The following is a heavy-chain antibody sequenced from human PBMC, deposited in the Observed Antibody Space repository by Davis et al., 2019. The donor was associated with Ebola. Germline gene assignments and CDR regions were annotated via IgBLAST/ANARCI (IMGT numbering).Heavy chain of an antibody. J-gene: IGHJ5*02. V-gene: IGHV1-18*04. Sequence: ASVKVSCKASGYTFTSYGISWVRQAPGQGLEWMGWISAYNGNTNYAQKLQGRVSMTTDTSTSTAYMELRSLRSDDTAVYYCARDLAQLLDRRGRWSDPWGQGTLVTVSS. CDR3: ARDLAQLLDRRGRWSDP. CDR1: GYTFTSYG. D-gene: IGHD2-2*01. CDR2: ISAYNGNT.